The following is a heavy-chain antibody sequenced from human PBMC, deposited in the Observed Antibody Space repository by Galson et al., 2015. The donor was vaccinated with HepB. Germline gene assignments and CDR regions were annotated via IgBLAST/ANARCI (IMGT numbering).Heavy chain of an antibody. CDR3: AHRRTLVVATGEDAFDI. J-gene: IGHJ3*02. CDR1: GFSLSTSGVG. D-gene: IGHD5-12*01. V-gene: IGHV2-5*02. Sequence: PTLVKPTQTLTLTCTFSGFSLSTSGVGVGWIRQPPGKALEWLALIYWDDDKRYSPSLKSRLTITKDTSKNQVVLTMTNMDPVDTATYYCAHRRTLVVATGEDAFDIWGQGTMVTVSS. CDR2: IYWDDDK.